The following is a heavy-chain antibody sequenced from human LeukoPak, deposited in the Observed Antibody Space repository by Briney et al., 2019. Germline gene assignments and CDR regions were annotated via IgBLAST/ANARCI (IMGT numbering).Heavy chain of an antibody. CDR1: GGSISSSSYY. V-gene: IGHV4-39*07. D-gene: IGHD3-22*01. Sequence: SETLSLTCTVSGGSISSSSYYWGWIRQPPGKGLEWIGSIYYSVSTYYNPSLKSRVTISVDTSKNQFSLKLSSVTAADTAVYYCARDFGYYDSSGYYRHYETFDYWGQGTLVTVSS. CDR2: IYYSVST. J-gene: IGHJ4*02. CDR3: ARDFGYYDSSGYYRHYETFDY.